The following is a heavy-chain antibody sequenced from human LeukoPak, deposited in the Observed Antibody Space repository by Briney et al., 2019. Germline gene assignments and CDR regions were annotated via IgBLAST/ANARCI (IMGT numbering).Heavy chain of an antibody. Sequence: SETLSLTCTVSGGSISSSSYYWGWIRQPPGKGLEWIGSIYYSGSTYYNPSLKSRVTISVDTSKNQFSLKLSSVTAADTAVYYCARYPIEWELGAFDIWGQGTMVTVSS. CDR3: ARYPIEWELGAFDI. V-gene: IGHV4-39*07. D-gene: IGHD1-26*01. J-gene: IGHJ3*02. CDR2: IYYSGST. CDR1: GGSISSSSYY.